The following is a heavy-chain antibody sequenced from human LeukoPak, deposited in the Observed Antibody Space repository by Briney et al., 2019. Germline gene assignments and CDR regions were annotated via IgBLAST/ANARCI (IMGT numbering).Heavy chain of an antibody. J-gene: IGHJ5*02. CDR1: GGSFSGYY. Sequence: SETLSLTCAVYGGSFSGYYWSWIRQPPRRGLEWIGEINHSGSTNYNPSLKSGVTISVYTSKNQFSLKLSSATAADTAVYYCARAPRRPIVLMVYAKNNLFDPWGQGTLVTVSS. V-gene: IGHV4-34*01. D-gene: IGHD2-8*01. CDR2: INHSGST. CDR3: ARAPRRPIVLMVYAKNNLFDP.